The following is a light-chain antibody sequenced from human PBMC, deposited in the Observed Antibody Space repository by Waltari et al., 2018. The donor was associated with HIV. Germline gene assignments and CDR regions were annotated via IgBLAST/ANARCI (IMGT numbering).Light chain of an antibody. CDR1: NVEKTG. CDR3: QLWDGSAVI. CDR2: RDT. J-gene: IGLJ2*01. Sequence: SSELNQPVSVSVAPGQTARITCEGNNVEKTGVHWYQQRPGQAPVQVIYRDTNRPFGIPDRLSGSKSGNTATLRISGAQVGDEADYFCQLWDGSAVIFGGGTKVTVL. V-gene: IGLV3-9*01.